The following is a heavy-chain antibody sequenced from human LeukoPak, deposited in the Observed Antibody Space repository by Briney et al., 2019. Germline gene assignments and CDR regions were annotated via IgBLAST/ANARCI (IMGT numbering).Heavy chain of an antibody. CDR3: ASSRRVPGVSIGYFDS. J-gene: IGHJ4*02. Sequence: SGTLSLTCAVSGDSISSNYWWTWVRQPPGKGLEWIGEIHHSGSTNYSPSLKSRVTISVDNSRNQFSLGLSSVSAADTAVYYCASSRRVPGVSIGYFDSWGQGTLVTVSS. V-gene: IGHV4-4*02. D-gene: IGHD3-10*01. CDR1: GDSISSNYW. CDR2: IHHSGST.